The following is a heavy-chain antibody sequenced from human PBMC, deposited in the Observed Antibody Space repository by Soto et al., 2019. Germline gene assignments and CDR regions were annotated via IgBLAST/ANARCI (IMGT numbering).Heavy chain of an antibody. Sequence: SVKVSCKASGGTFSSYAISWVRQAPGQGLEWMGGIIPIFGTANYAQKFQGRVTITADESTSTAYMELSSLRSEDTAVYYCARARYSSSFRPNYYYYGMDVWGQGTTVTVSS. J-gene: IGHJ6*02. V-gene: IGHV1-69*13. CDR1: GGTFSSYA. CDR3: ARARYSSSFRPNYYYYGMDV. CDR2: IIPIFGTA. D-gene: IGHD6-6*01.